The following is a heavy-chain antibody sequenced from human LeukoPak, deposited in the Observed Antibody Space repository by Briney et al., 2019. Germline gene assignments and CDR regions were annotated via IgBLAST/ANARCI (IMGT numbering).Heavy chain of an antibody. Sequence: GGSLRLSCAASGFTFSTYGMHWVRQAPGKGLEWVAFIRYGGTNKYYADSVKGRFTISRDNSKNTLYLQMNSLRAEDTAVYYCAKPQVPIAVPYYFDYWGQGTLVTVSS. CDR2: IRYGGTNK. J-gene: IGHJ4*02. CDR1: GFTFSTYG. D-gene: IGHD6-19*01. V-gene: IGHV3-30*02. CDR3: AKPQVPIAVPYYFDY.